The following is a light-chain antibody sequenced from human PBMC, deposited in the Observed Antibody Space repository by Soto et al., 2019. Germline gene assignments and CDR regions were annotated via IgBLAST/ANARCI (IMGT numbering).Light chain of an antibody. Sequence: QSVLTQPASVSGSPGQSITISCTGTSSDVGGYNYVSWYQQHPGKAPKLMNYDVSNRPSGVSNRFSGSKSGNTASLTISGLQAEDVVDYYCILFTSSSTYYVFGIWIKVT. V-gene: IGLV2-14*01. CDR1: SSDVGGYNY. CDR2: DVS. J-gene: IGLJ1*01. CDR3: ILFTSSSTYYV.